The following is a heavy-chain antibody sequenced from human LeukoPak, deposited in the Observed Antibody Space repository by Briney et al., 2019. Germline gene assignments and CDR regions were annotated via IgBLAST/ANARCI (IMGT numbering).Heavy chain of an antibody. J-gene: IGHJ4*02. Sequence: GESLKISCKGSGYSFTSYWIGWVRQMPGKGLEWMGIIYPGDSDTRYSPSFQGQVTISADKSISTAYLQWSSLKASDTAMYYCARQSYCGGDCYPGSSFDYWGQGTLVTVSS. CDR3: ARQSYCGGDCYPGSSFDY. V-gene: IGHV5-51*01. CDR1: GYSFTSYW. D-gene: IGHD2-21*02. CDR2: IYPGDSDT.